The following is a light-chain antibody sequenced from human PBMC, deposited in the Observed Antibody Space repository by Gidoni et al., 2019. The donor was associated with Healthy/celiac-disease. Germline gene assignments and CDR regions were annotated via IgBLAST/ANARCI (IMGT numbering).Light chain of an antibody. J-gene: IGKJ4*01. Sequence: EFVLTQSPATLSLSPGERATLSCRASQSVSSYLAWYQQKPGQAPRLLIYDASHRAAGIPARFSGSGSGTDFTLTISSLEPEDFAVYYCQQRSNWLLTFGGGTKVEIK. CDR3: QQRSNWLLT. CDR1: QSVSSY. CDR2: DAS. V-gene: IGKV3-11*01.